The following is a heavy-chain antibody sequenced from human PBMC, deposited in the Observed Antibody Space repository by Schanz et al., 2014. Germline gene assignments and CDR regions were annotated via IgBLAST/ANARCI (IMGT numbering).Heavy chain of an antibody. CDR1: GYTFSDYG. V-gene: IGHV1-69*10. J-gene: IGHJ4*02. D-gene: IGHD4-17*01. CDR2: IIPVLAIA. CDR3: ARGYGDSPTDF. Sequence: QVQLVQSGAEVKKPGASVKVSCKTSGYTFSDYGITWVRQAPGQGLEWMGWIIPVLAIADYAQKFQGRVTITADRSTSTAYMELSSLRSENTAVYCCARGYGDSPTDFWGQGTLVTVSS.